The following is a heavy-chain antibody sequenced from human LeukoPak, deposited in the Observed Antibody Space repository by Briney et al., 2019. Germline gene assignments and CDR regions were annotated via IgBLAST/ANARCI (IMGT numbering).Heavy chain of an antibody. CDR2: ISGSGGST. Sequence: SGGSLRLSCAASGFTFSSYATSWVRQAPGKGLEWVSAISGSGGSTYYADSVKGRFTISRDNSKNTLYLQMNSLRAEDTAVYYCAKAFGSSGYYYYFDYWGQGTLVTVSS. V-gene: IGHV3-23*01. CDR1: GFTFSSYA. J-gene: IGHJ4*02. CDR3: AKAFGSSGYYYYFDY. D-gene: IGHD3-22*01.